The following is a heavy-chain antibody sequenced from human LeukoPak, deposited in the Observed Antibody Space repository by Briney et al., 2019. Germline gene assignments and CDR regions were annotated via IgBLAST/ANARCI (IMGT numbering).Heavy chain of an antibody. V-gene: IGHV3-30*04. CDR1: GITFSRSA. J-gene: IGHJ4*02. CDR3: TRGTVPGLATTYGTYFDS. CDR2: ISYDGTNK. D-gene: IGHD5-12*01. Sequence: GRSLRLSCAASGITFSRSAMHWVRQAPGKGLKWVAIISYDGTNKYYLDSVKGRFTISRDNSKNTLYLQMDSLRAEDTAVYYCTRGTVPGLATTYGTYFDSWGQGTLVTVSS.